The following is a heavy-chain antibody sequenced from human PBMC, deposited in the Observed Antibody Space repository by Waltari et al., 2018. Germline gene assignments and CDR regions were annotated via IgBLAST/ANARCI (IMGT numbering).Heavy chain of an antibody. J-gene: IGHJ4*02. D-gene: IGHD2-21*02. Sequence: QVQLQESGPGLVKPSETLSLTCAVSGYSISSGYFWGWIRQPPGKGLAWIGSSYHSGSTYYNPSLKSRVTISVDTSKNQFSLKLSSVTAADTAVYYCARGVGICGGDCYSFDYWGQGTLVTVSS. CDR2: SYHSGST. V-gene: IGHV4-38-2*01. CDR3: ARGVGICGGDCYSFDY. CDR1: GYSISSGYF.